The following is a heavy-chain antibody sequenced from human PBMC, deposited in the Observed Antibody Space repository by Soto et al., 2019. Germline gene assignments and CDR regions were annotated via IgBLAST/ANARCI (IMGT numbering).Heavy chain of an antibody. V-gene: IGHV1-69*12. CDR3: ARDGSGGGCFCDHHSYYGMDV. Sequence: QVQLVQSGAEVKKPGSSVRVSCKASGGTFSKYKITWVRQAPGQGLEWMGGIIPVFGTANYAQKFQGRVQTAAEEATSSAYMEVGRLRCDGTAVYYGARDGSGGGCFCDHHSYYGMDVWGQGTTVTVSS. CDR1: GGTFSKYK. D-gene: IGHD2-15*01. CDR2: IIPVFGTA. J-gene: IGHJ6*02.